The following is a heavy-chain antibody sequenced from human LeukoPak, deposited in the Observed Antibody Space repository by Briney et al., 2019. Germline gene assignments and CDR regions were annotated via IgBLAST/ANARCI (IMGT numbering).Heavy chain of an antibody. CDR2: FYYSGST. J-gene: IGHJ5*02. V-gene: IGHV4-30-4*01. CDR3: ARPYYYDSRIDP. D-gene: IGHD3-22*01. Sequence: SETLSLTCTVSGGSISSGDYYWSWIRQPPGKGLEWIGYFYYSGSTYYNPSLKSRVTISVVTSKNQFSLKLSSVTAADTAVYYCARPYYYDSRIDPWGQGTLVTVSS. CDR1: GGSISSGDYY.